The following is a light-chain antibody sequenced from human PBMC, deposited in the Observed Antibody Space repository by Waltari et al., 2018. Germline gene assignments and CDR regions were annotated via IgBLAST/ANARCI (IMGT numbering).Light chain of an antibody. V-gene: IGKV3-15*01. CDR3: QQYNNRPSYT. Sequence: EIVMTQSPATLSVSPGDRATLSCRASQSVSSNLAWYQQKPGQAPRLLIYGASTRATGIPARFSGSGSGTEFTLTISSLQSEDVAVYYCQQYNNRPSYTFGQGTKLEIK. CDR1: QSVSSN. CDR2: GAS. J-gene: IGKJ2*01.